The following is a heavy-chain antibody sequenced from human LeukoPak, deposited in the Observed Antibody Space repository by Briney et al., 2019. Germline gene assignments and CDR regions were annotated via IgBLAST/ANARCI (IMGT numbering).Heavy chain of an antibody. CDR3: ARDHYDILTGYYYYYMDV. J-gene: IGHJ6*03. V-gene: IGHV3-21*01. Sequence: GGSLRLSCAASGFTFSSYSLNWVRQAPGKGLEWVSSITISTSEIYYVDSVKGRFTISRDNAKNSLYLQMNSLRAEDTAVYYCARDHYDILTGYYYYYMDVWGKGTTVTVSS. D-gene: IGHD3-9*01. CDR2: ITISTSEI. CDR1: GFTFSSYS.